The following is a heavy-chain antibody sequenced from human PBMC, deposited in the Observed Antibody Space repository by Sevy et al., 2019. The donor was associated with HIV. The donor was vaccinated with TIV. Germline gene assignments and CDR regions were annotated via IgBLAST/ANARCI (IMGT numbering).Heavy chain of an antibody. CDR3: AARGYSYGYYWFDY. V-gene: IGHV1-58*01. D-gene: IGHD5-18*01. J-gene: IGHJ4*02. Sequence: ASVKVSCKASGFTFTSSAVQWVRQARGQRLEWIGWIVVGSGNTNYAQKFQERVTITRDMSTSTAYMELSSLRSEDTAVHYCAARGYSYGYYWFDYWGQGTLVTVSS. CDR1: GFTFTSSA. CDR2: IVVGSGNT.